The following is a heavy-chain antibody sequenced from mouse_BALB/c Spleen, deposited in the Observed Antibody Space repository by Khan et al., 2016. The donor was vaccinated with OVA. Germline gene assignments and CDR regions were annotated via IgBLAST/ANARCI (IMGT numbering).Heavy chain of an antibody. CDR1: GYTFTDYA. CDR2: ISIYYDNT. CDR3: ARGGLWLRRGGDNSDY. D-gene: IGHD2-2*01. Sequence: QIQLVQSGPELVRPGESVKISCKGSGYTFTDYAMHWVKQSHAKSLEWIGVISIYYDNTNYNQKFKGKATMTVDKSSSTAYMELARLTSEDSAIYYCARGGLWLRRGGDNSDYWGQGTTLTVSS. V-gene: IGHV1S137*01. J-gene: IGHJ2*01.